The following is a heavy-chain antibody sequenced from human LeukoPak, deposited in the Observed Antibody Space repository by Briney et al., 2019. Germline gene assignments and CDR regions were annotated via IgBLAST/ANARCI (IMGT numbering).Heavy chain of an antibody. V-gene: IGHV3-30*02. CDR2: IRYDGSSK. Sequence: GGSLRLSCAASGFTFSSYGMHWVRQAPGKGLEWVAFIRYDGSSKYSADSVKGRFTISRDNSKNTLYLQMNSLRAEDTAVYYCARLQQLAYFDYWGQGTLVTVSS. CDR3: ARLQQLAYFDY. J-gene: IGHJ4*02. D-gene: IGHD6-13*01. CDR1: GFTFSSYG.